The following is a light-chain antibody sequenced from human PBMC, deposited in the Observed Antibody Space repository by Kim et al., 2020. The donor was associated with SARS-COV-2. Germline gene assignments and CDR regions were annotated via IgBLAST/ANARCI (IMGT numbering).Light chain of an antibody. J-gene: IGKJ4*01. CDR2: AAS. Sequence: ASVGDRVTITCRASQGISSWLVWYQQKPGKAPKLLIYAASSLQSGVPSRFSGSGSGTDFTLTISSLQPEDFATYYCQQANSFPLTFGGGTKVDIK. CDR1: QGISSW. V-gene: IGKV1D-12*01. CDR3: QQANSFPLT.